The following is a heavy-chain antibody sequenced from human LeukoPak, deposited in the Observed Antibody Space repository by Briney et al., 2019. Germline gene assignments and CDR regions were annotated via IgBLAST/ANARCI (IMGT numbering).Heavy chain of an antibody. CDR3: ARRPDGFDI. CDR1: GESFSGYQ. J-gene: IGHJ3*02. V-gene: IGHV4-34*01. Sequence: SETLSLTCAVYGESFSGYQWSCIRQPPGKGLEWIGDINLSGSTNYNPSLKSRVTISLDTSKNHFSLKLSSVTAADTAVYYCARRPDGFDIWGQGTMVTVS. CDR2: INLSGST.